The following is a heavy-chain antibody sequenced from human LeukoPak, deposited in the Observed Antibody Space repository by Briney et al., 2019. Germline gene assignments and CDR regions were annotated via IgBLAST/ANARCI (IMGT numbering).Heavy chain of an antibody. CDR1: GFTFSSYA. Sequence: GGSLRLSCAASGFTFSSYAMSWVRQAPGKGLKWVSLISGSGDSTDYADSVKGRFTISRDNSKNTLYLQINSLRADDTAVYYCAKRAVAGTGRGFDIWGQGTLVTVSS. V-gene: IGHV3-23*01. CDR2: ISGSGDST. J-gene: IGHJ3*02. D-gene: IGHD6-19*01. CDR3: AKRAVAGTGRGFDI.